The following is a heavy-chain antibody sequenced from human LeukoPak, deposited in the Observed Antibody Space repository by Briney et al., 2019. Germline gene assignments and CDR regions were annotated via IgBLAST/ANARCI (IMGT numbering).Heavy chain of an antibody. J-gene: IGHJ4*02. V-gene: IGHV3-15*01. CDR1: GLTFSNAW. CDR3: TKVGVYYYDA. D-gene: IGHD2-8*01. Sequence: GGALRLSCTASGLTFSNAWMTWVRQVPGKGLEWVGRIRSMSAGGTVDYAAPVQGRFNISRDDSKNTVYLHMNSLRTEDTAIYYCTKVGVYYYDAWGQGTLVTVSS. CDR2: IRSMSAGGTV.